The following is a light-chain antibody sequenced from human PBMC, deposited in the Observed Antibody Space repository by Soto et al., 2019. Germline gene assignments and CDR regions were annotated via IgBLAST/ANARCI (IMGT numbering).Light chain of an antibody. Sequence: QSVLTQPPSVSGAPGQRVTISCTGSSSNIGAGYDVHWYQQLPGTAPKLLIYGNSNRPSGVPDRFSGPKSGTSASLAITGLQAEDEADYYCQSYDSSLSGFDVFGTGTKVTV. CDR1: SSNIGAGYD. J-gene: IGLJ1*01. CDR3: QSYDSSLSGFDV. V-gene: IGLV1-40*01. CDR2: GNS.